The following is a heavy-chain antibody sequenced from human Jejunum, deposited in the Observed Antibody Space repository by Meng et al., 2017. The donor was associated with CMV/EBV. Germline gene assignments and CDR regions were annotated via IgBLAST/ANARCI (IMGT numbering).Heavy chain of an antibody. CDR1: GFTFKSDG. J-gene: IGHJ4*02. V-gene: IGHV3-74*01. CDR3: TRDFGGLSL. D-gene: IGHD3-10*01. Sequence: QLGASGGGVVQPGGSLRLACAAWGFTFKSDGKDWVRQVPGEGLVWGSRINGDGTSTAYADSVKGRFTVSRDNAKNTLYLQMNSLRAEDTAVYYCTRDFGGLSLWGQGTLVTVSS. CDR2: INGDGTST.